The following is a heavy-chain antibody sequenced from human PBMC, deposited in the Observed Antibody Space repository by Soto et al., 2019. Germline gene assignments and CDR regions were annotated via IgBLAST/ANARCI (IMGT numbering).Heavy chain of an antibody. J-gene: IGHJ5*02. D-gene: IGHD2-15*01. CDR3: ARLYCSGGGCYHCSDP. V-gene: IGHV1-8*01. CDR1: GYTFTSYD. Sequence: ASVKVSCKASGYTFTSYDINWVRQATGQGLEWMGWMNPNSGNTGYAQKFQGRVSMTRNTSISTAYMELSSLRSEDTAVYYCARLYCSGGGCYHCSDPWGRETLFTVS. CDR2: MNPNSGNT.